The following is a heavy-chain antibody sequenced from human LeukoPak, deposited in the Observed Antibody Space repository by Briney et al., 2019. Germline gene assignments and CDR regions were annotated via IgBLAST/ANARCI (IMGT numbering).Heavy chain of an antibody. V-gene: IGHV3-48*03. D-gene: IGHD2-2*01. J-gene: IGHJ4*02. CDR2: ISRTGDTI. Sequence: GGSLRLSCAASGFAFSTYAMNWVRQAPGKGLEWISYISRTGDTIYYADSVKGRSTISRDNAKNSLYLQMNSLRVEDTAVYYCASQDLVVVPAASHYFDYWGQGTLVTVSS. CDR1: GFAFSTYA. CDR3: ASQDLVVVPAASHYFDY.